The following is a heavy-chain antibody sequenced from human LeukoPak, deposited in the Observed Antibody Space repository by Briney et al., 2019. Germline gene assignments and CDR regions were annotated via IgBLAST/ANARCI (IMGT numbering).Heavy chain of an antibody. Sequence: PSETLSLTCTVSGGSISSSSYYWGWIRQPPGKGLEWIGSIYYSGSTYYNPSLKSRVTISVDTSKNQFSLKLSSVTAADTAVYYCARYDSSGYDRYYFDYWGQGTLVTVSS. J-gene: IGHJ4*02. V-gene: IGHV4-39*07. D-gene: IGHD3-22*01. CDR3: ARYDSSGYDRYYFDY. CDR1: GGSISSSSYY. CDR2: IYYSGST.